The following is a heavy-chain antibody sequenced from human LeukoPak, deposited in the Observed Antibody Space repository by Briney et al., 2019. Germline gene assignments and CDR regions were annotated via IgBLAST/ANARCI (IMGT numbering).Heavy chain of an antibody. CDR2: ISGSGGST. CDR3: AKDSRAYSSSWHTITWFDP. D-gene: IGHD6-13*01. Sequence: GGSLRLSCAASGFTFSSYGMSWVRQAPGKGLEWVSAISGSGGSTYYADSVKGRFTISRDNSKNTLYLQMNSLRAEDTAVYYCAKDSRAYSSSWHTITWFDPWGQGTLVTVSS. CDR1: GFTFSSYG. J-gene: IGHJ5*02. V-gene: IGHV3-23*01.